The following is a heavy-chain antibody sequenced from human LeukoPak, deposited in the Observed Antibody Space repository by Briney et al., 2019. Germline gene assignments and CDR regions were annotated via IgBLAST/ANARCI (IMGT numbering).Heavy chain of an antibody. Sequence: ASVKVSCKASGYTFTGYYMHWVRQAPGQGLEWMGGIIPIFGTANYAQKFQGRVTITADESTSTAYMELSSLRSEDTAVYYCASLAARLEVVDGMDVWGQGTTVTVSS. CDR3: ASLAARLEVVDGMDV. CDR2: IIPIFGTA. J-gene: IGHJ6*02. D-gene: IGHD6-6*01. V-gene: IGHV1-69*13. CDR1: GYTFTGYY.